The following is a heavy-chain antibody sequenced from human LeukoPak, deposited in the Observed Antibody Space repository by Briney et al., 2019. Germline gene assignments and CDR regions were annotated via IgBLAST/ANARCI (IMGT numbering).Heavy chain of an antibody. V-gene: IGHV1-18*01. D-gene: IGHD2-2*02. CDR1: GYTFTSYD. Sequence: ASVKVSCKASGYTFTSYDISWVRQAPGQGLEWMGWISAYNGNTNFAQKLQGRVTMTTDTSTSTAYMELRSLRSDDTAVYYCARVGCSSTSCYKGWFDPWGQGTLVTVSS. J-gene: IGHJ5*02. CDR3: ARVGCSSTSCYKGWFDP. CDR2: ISAYNGNT.